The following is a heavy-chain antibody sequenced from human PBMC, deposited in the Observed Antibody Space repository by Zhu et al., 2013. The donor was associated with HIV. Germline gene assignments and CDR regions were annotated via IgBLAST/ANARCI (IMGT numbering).Heavy chain of an antibody. CDR1: GGSFSGYY. D-gene: IGHD2-2*01. J-gene: IGHJ5*02. V-gene: IGHV4-34*01. Sequence: QVQLQQWGAGLLKPSETLSLTCAVYGGSFSGYYWSWIRQPPGKGLEWIGEINHSGSTNYNPSLKSRVTISVDTSKNQFSLKLSSVTAADTAVYYCAGYCSSTSCYVYNWFDPWGQGTLVTVSS. CDR2: INHSGST. CDR3: AGYCSSTSCYVYNWFDP.